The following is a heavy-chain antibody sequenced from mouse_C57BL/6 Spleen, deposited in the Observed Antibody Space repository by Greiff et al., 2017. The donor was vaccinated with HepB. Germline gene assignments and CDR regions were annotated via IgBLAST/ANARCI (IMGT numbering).Heavy chain of an antibody. CDR3: ARGDYGSSYGDFDV. V-gene: IGHV1-64*01. J-gene: IGHJ1*03. Sequence: VQLQQPGAELVKPGASVKLSCKASGYTFTSYWMHWVKQRPGQGLEWIGMIHPNSGSTNYNEKFKSKATLTVDKSSSTAYMQLSSLTSEDSAVYYSARGDYGSSYGDFDVWGTGTTVTVSS. CDR1: GYTFTSYW. D-gene: IGHD1-1*01. CDR2: IHPNSGST.